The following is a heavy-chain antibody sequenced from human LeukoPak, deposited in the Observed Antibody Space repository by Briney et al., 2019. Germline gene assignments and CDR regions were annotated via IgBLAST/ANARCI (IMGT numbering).Heavy chain of an antibody. J-gene: IGHJ5*02. CDR3: ARHVISGADLWFGELSGWFDP. V-gene: IGHV4-39*01. CDR1: GGSISSSSYY. CDR2: IYYSGST. D-gene: IGHD3-10*01. Sequence: KTSETLSLTCTVSGGSISSSSYYWGWIRQPPGKGLECIGSIYYSGSTYYNPSLKSRVTISVDTSKNQFSLKLSSVTAADTAVYYCARHVISGADLWFGELSGWFDPWGQGTLVTVSS.